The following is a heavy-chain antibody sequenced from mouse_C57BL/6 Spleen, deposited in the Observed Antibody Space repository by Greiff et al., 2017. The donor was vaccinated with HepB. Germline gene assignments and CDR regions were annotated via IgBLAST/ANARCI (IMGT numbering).Heavy chain of an antibody. D-gene: IGHD1-1*01. CDR3: ARAAVVDYAMDY. V-gene: IGHV5-15*01. Sequence: EVKLMESGGGLVQPGGSLKLSCAASGFTFSDYGMAWVRQAPRKGPEWVAFISNLAYSIYYADTVTGRFPISRENAKNTRYLEMSSMRSEDTAMYYCARAAVVDYAMDYWGQGTSVTVSS. CDR1: GFTFSDYG. CDR2: ISNLAYSI. J-gene: IGHJ4*01.